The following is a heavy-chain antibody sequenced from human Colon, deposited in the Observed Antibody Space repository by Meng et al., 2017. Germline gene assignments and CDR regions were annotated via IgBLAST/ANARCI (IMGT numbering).Heavy chain of an antibody. D-gene: IGHD3/OR15-3a*01. V-gene: IGHV3-7*01. Sequence: GESLKISCAASGFTFRDFWMNWVRQVPGKGLEWVANINADGSGKFYVDAVEGRFTISRDNARNSLSLQMDSPRADDTALYYCTRVSLHDFPVNWGQGNLV. CDR1: GFTFRDFW. CDR2: INADGSGK. J-gene: IGHJ4*01. CDR3: TRVSLHDFPVN.